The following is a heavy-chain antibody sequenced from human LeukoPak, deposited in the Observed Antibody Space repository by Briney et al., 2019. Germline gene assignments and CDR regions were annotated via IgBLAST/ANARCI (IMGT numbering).Heavy chain of an antibody. D-gene: IGHD3-22*01. J-gene: IGHJ4*02. Sequence: PGGSLRLSCAASGFTFSSYGMHWVRQAPGKGLEWVAVISYHGSNKYYADSVKGRFTISRDNSKNTLYLQMNSLRAEDTAVYYCAKGYYYDSDGYYQHFDYWGQGTLVTVSS. CDR2: ISYHGSNK. V-gene: IGHV3-30*18. CDR1: GFTFSSYG. CDR3: AKGYYYDSDGYYQHFDY.